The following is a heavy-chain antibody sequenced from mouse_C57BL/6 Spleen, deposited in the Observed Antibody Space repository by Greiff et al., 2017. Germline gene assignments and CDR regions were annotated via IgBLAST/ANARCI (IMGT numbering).Heavy chain of an antibody. CDR2: ISSGGDYI. V-gene: IGHV5-9-1*02. D-gene: IGHD2-4*01. CDR1: GFTFSSYA. Sequence: EVNVVESGEGLVKPGGSLKLSCAASGFTFSSYAMSWVRQTPEKRLEWVAYISSGGDYIYYADTVKGRFPLSRDHARNTLYLQMSSLKSEDTAMYYCTSYDSFAYWGQGTLVTVSA. J-gene: IGHJ3*01. CDR3: TSYDSFAY.